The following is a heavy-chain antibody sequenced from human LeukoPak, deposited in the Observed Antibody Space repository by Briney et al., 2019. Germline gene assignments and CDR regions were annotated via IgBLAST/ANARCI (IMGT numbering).Heavy chain of an antibody. J-gene: IGHJ6*03. CDR3: ARVLWSTTVTTGVDYYYYMDV. Sequence: SETLSLTCTVSGGSISSGSYYWSWIRQPAGKGLEWIGRIYTSGSTNYNPSLKSRVTMSVDTSKNQFSLKLSSVTAADTAVYYCARVLWSTTVTTGVDYYYYMDVWGKGTTVTVSS. V-gene: IGHV4-61*02. D-gene: IGHD4-17*01. CDR2: IYTSGST. CDR1: GGSISSGSYY.